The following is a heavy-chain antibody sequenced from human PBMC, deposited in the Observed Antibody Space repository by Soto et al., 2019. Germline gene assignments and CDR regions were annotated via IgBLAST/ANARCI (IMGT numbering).Heavy chain of an antibody. CDR1: GFTSSSYA. V-gene: IGHV3-23*01. D-gene: IGHD2-8*01. Sequence: PGGSLRLSGAASGFTSSSYAINWDRQAPGKGLXWVXXXXGXGXTXXXXXFVKGRFTISRDNSKNTVYLKMSSLGAEDTALYYCAKAQALYGLSDYWGQGTQVTVSS. CDR3: AKAQALYGLSDY. CDR2: XXGXGXTX. J-gene: IGHJ4*02.